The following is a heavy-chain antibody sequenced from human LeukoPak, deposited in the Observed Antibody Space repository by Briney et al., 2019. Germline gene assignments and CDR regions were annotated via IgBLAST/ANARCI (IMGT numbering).Heavy chain of an antibody. CDR2: ISHSGST. V-gene: IGHV4-34*01. Sequence: SETLSLTCAVYGGSFSGYYWSWIRQPPGKGLEWIGEISHSGSTNYNPSLKSRVTISVDTSKNQFSLKLSSVTAADTAVYYCASSLWFGELGYDYWGQGTLVTVSS. CDR1: GGSFSGYY. D-gene: IGHD3-10*01. J-gene: IGHJ4*02. CDR3: ASSLWFGELGYDY.